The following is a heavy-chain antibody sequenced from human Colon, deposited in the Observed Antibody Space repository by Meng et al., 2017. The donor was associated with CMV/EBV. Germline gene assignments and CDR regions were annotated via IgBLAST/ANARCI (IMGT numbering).Heavy chain of an antibody. D-gene: IGHD3-10*01. V-gene: IGHV4-59*01. CDR1: GVSITSYY. CDR3: ARAARDRIHYYGSGSYFDS. Sequence: SETLSLTCTVSGVSITSYYWSWIRQPPGKGLEWIGYIYYTGRTNYKSSLKSRVTISLDMSKNQFSLYLSSVTAADTAVYYCARAARDRIHYYGSGSYFDSWGQGTLVTVSS. CDR2: IYYTGRT. J-gene: IGHJ4*02.